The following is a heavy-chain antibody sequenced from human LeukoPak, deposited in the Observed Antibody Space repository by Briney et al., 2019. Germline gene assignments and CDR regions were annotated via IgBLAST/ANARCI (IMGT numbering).Heavy chain of an antibody. CDR1: GYTFTCYY. CDR3: ARDTYYDFWSGYSY. V-gene: IGHV1-2*02. D-gene: IGHD3-3*01. Sequence: ASVKVSCKASGYTFTCYYMHWVRQAPGQGLEWMGWINPNSGGTNYAQKFQGRVTMTRDTSISTAYMELSRLRSDDTAVYYCARDTYYDFWSGYSYWGQGTMVTVSS. J-gene: IGHJ3*01. CDR2: INPNSGGT.